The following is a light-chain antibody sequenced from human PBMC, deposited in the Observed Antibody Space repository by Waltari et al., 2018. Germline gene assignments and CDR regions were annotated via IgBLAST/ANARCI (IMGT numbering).Light chain of an antibody. CDR1: KLGDKY. CDR2: QDS. Sequence: YELTQPPSVSVYPGPTARITCSGDKLGDKYACWYQQKPGQSPVLVIYQDSKRPSGIPERFSGSNSGNTATLTISGTQAMDEADYYCQAWDSSPGVVFGGGTKLTVL. V-gene: IGLV3-1*01. CDR3: QAWDSSPGVV. J-gene: IGLJ2*01.